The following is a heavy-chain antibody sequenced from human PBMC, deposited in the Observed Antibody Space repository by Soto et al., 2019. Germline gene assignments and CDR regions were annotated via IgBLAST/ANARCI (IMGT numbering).Heavy chain of an antibody. CDR3: AGYCSSYICPDDHYFALEV. J-gene: IGHJ6*02. V-gene: IGHV4-59*01. Sequence: XVTRSLPFNVDGAFTDCYTWSSLPQSLGNVLEWIGYISDGGSTNYNPSLESRVTISLDTSKKQVSLKLSSVRAADTARYFCAGYCSSYICPDDHYFALEVWGQGTKVTVSS. D-gene: IGHD2-2*01. CDR1: GAFTDCYT. CDR2: ISDGGST.